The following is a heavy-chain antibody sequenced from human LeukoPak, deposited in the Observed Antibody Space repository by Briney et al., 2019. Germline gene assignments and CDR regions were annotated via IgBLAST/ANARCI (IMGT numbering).Heavy chain of an antibody. CDR1: GFTFSDYY. V-gene: IGHV3-11*01. CDR3: ARRVVVAATHNWYFDL. J-gene: IGHJ2*01. Sequence: GGSLRLSCAASGFTFSDYYMSWIRQAPGKGLEWVSYISSSGSTIYYADSVKGRFTISRDNAKNSLYLQMNSLRAEDTAVYYCARRVVVAATHNWYFDLWGRGTLVTVSS. D-gene: IGHD2-15*01. CDR2: ISSSGSTI.